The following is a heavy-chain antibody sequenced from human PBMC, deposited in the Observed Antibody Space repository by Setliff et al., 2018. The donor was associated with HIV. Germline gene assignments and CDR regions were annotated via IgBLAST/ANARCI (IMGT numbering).Heavy chain of an antibody. J-gene: IGHJ5*02. V-gene: IGHV4-34*01. CDR2: INDSGNT. Sequence: SYTLSLTCAVYGGSVSDDYWSWIRQPPGRGMEWIGEINDSGNTNFNPSLKNRVTMSVDTSKSKFSLDLTSVTVADTAVDYCARGAGRFGVVTWFNPWGNVVLVTVSS. CDR3: ARGAGRFGVVTWFNP. CDR1: GGSVSDDY. D-gene: IGHD3-3*01.